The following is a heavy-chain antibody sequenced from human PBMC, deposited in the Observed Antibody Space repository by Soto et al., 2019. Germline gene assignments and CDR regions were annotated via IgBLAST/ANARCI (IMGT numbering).Heavy chain of an antibody. Sequence: SLRLSCAASGFTFSSYAMSWVRQAPGKGLEWVSAISGSGGSTYYADSVKGRFTISRDNSKNTLYLQMNSLRAEDTAVYYCASGITIFGVVITDLYGMDFWGQGTMVTVSS. J-gene: IGHJ6*02. CDR2: ISGSGGST. CDR3: ASGITIFGVVITDLYGMDF. D-gene: IGHD3-3*01. CDR1: GFTFSSYA. V-gene: IGHV3-23*01.